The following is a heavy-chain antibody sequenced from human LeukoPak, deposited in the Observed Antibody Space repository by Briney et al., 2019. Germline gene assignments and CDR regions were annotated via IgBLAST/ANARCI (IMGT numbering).Heavy chain of an antibody. J-gene: IGHJ6*03. V-gene: IGHV3-21*01. Sequence: GGSLRLSCAASGFIFDDYTMHWVRHTPEKGLEWVSSISSSSSYIYYADSVKGRFTISRDNAKNSLYLQMNSLRAEDTAVYYCARDGGPGYYDSSGQPYYYYYMDVWGKGTTVTVSS. CDR3: ARDGGPGYYDSSGQPYYYYYMDV. CDR1: GFIFDDYT. CDR2: ISSSSSYI. D-gene: IGHD3-22*01.